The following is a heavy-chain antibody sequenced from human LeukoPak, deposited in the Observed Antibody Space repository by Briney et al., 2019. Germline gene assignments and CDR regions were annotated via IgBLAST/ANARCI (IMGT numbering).Heavy chain of an antibody. CDR2: INPNSGGT. CDR1: GYTFTGYY. V-gene: IGHV1-2*06. J-gene: IGHJ4*02. CDR3: ARDLALDYYDSSGLDY. Sequence: ASVKVSCKASGYTFTGYYMHWVRQAPGQGLEWMGRINPNSGGTNYAQKFQGRVTMTRVTSISTAYMELSRLRSDDTAVYYCARDLALDYYDSSGLDYWGQGTLVTVSS. D-gene: IGHD3-22*01.